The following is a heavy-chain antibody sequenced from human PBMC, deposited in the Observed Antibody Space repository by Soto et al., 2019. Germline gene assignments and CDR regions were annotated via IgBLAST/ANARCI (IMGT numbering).Heavy chain of an antibody. D-gene: IGHD6-6*01. CDR3: ARASSSSSAADY. CDR1: GESISSGGYY. CDR2: IYDSESA. V-gene: IGHV4-31*03. J-gene: IGHJ4*02. Sequence: QVQLQESGPGLVKASQTLSLICSVSGESISSGGYYWSWIRHHPGKGLEWIGYIYDSESAYYNPSLKSRVIISMDTSKNHFAMKLSSVTAADTAVYYSARASSSSSAADYWGQGTLITVSS.